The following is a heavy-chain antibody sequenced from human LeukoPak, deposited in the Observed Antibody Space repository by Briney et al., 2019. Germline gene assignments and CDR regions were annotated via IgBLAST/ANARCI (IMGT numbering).Heavy chain of an antibody. Sequence: GGSLRLSCAASGFTFRSYAMSWVRQAPGKGLEWVSVISGSGSSTYYADSVKGRFTISRDNSKNTLYLQMNSLRAEDTAIYYCAKDYDSSGYYYGGTFDYWGQGTLVTVSS. CDR2: ISGSGSST. D-gene: IGHD3-22*01. J-gene: IGHJ4*02. V-gene: IGHV3-23*01. CDR3: AKDYDSSGYYYGGTFDY. CDR1: GFTFRSYA.